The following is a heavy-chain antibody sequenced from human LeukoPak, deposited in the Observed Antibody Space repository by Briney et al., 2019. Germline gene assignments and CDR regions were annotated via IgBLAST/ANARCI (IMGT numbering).Heavy chain of an antibody. CDR2: ISAYNGNT. Sequence: ASVKVSCKASGYTFTSYGISWVRQAPGQGLEWMGWISAYNGNTNYAQKLQGRVTTTRNTSISTAYMELSSLRSEDTAVYYCARASRIAAKIYYFDYWGQGTLVTVSS. CDR3: ARASRIAAKIYYFDY. D-gene: IGHD6-6*01. V-gene: IGHV1-18*01. CDR1: GYTFTSYG. J-gene: IGHJ4*02.